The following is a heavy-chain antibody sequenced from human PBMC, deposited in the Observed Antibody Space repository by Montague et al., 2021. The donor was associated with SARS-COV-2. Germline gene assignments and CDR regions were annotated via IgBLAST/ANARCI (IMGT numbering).Heavy chain of an antibody. CDR3: ASLPVSDSDRGSFAY. CDR1: GDSVISGTW. J-gene: IGHJ4*02. Sequence: SETLSLTCAVSGDSVISGTWWTWVRQSPGKRLEWMGGNIHSRSTNYNPSLDSRLSISVDKTTNQFSLMLRSVTAADTAHYFCASLPVSDSDRGSFAYWGQGTLVTVSS. V-gene: IGHV4-4*02. D-gene: IGHD2-21*02. CDR2: NIHSRST.